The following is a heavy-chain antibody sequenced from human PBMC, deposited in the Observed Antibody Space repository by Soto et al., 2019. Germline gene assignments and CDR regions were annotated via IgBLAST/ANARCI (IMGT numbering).Heavy chain of an antibody. CDR2: ISGSSSNI. J-gene: IGHJ4*02. D-gene: IGHD2-15*01. CDR1: GFTFSSYS. V-gene: IGHV3-21*04. CDR3: AKASSGGSLQLFDY. Sequence: GGSLRLSCAASGFTFSSYSINWVRQAPGKGLEWVSSISGSSSNIYYADSVKGRFTISRDNSKNPLYLQMNSLRAEDTAVYYCAKASSGGSLQLFDYWGQGTLVTVSS.